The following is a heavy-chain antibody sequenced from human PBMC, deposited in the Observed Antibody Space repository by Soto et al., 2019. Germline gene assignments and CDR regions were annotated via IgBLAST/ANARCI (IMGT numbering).Heavy chain of an antibody. CDR1: GYTFTGYY. Sequence: ASVKVSCKASGYTFTGYYMHWVRQAPGQGLEWMGWINPNSGGTNYAQKFQGRVTMTRDTSISTAYMELSRLRSDDTAVYYCARNTRYSGSSGDWFDPWGQGTLVTVSS. V-gene: IGHV1-2*02. D-gene: IGHD6-6*01. J-gene: IGHJ5*02. CDR3: ARNTRYSGSSGDWFDP. CDR2: INPNSGGT.